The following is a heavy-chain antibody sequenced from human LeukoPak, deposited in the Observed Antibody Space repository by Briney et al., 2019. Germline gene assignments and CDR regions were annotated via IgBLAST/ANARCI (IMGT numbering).Heavy chain of an antibody. CDR1: GYTFTSYD. D-gene: IGHD5-24*01. CDR3: ASPWLQFDAFDI. J-gene: IGHJ3*02. Sequence: GASVKVSCKASGYTFTSYDINWVRQATGQGLEWMGWMNPNSGNTGYAQKFQGRVTMTRNTSISTAYMELSSLRSEDTAVYYCASPWLQFDAFDIWGQGTMVTVSS. V-gene: IGHV1-8*01. CDR2: MNPNSGNT.